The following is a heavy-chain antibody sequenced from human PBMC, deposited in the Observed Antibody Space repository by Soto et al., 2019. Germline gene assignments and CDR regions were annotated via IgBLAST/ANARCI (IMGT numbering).Heavy chain of an antibody. CDR3: GYYDILTGKTFDY. J-gene: IGHJ4*02. V-gene: IGHV4-39*01. Sequence: SETLSLTCTVSGGSISSSSYYWGWIHQPPGKGLEWIGSIYYSGSTYYNPSLKSRVTISVDTSKNQFSLKLSSVTAADTAVYYCGYYDILTGKTFDYWGQGTLVTVSS. CDR1: GGSISSSSYY. D-gene: IGHD3-9*01. CDR2: IYYSGST.